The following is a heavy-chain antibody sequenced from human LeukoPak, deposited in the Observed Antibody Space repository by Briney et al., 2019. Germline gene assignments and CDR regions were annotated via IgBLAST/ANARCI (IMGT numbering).Heavy chain of an antibody. V-gene: IGHV4-59*01. CDR2: IYYSGST. CDR1: GGSISSYY. D-gene: IGHD5-18*01. J-gene: IGHJ3*02. CDR3: ARSGYSYGADSLDI. Sequence: SETLSLTCTVSGGSISSYYWTWIRQPPGKGLEWIGYIYYSGSTNYNPSLKSRVTISVDTSKNQFSLKLSSVTAADTAVYYCARSGYSYGADSLDIWGQGTMVTVSS.